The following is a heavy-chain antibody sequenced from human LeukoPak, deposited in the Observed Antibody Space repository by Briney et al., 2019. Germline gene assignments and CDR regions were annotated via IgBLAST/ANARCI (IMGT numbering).Heavy chain of an antibody. D-gene: IGHD2-2*01. V-gene: IGHV3-49*03. CDR1: GFTFGDYA. Sequence: GGSLRLSCTASGFTFGDYAMSWFRQAPGKGLEWVGFIRSKAYGGTTEYAASVKGRFTISRDDSKSIAYLQMNSLKTEDTAVYYCTRRDSTSPRRYYYGMDVWGQGTTVTVSS. J-gene: IGHJ6*02. CDR3: TRRDSTSPRRYYYGMDV. CDR2: IRSKAYGGTT.